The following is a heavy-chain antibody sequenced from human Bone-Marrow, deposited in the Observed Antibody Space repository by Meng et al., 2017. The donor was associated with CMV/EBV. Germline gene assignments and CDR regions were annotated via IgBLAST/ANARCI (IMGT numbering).Heavy chain of an antibody. D-gene: IGHD1-26*01. J-gene: IGHJ4*02. CDR2: ISAYNGNT. V-gene: IGHV1-18*01. CDR3: ARDRGGYYLQGVAPNFDY. Sequence: ASVKVSCKASGYTFTSYGISWVRQAPGQGLEWMGWISAYNGNTNYAQKLQGRVTMTTDTSTSTAYMELRSLRSDDTAVYYCARDRGGYYLQGVAPNFDYWGQGTLVTVSS. CDR1: GYTFTSYG.